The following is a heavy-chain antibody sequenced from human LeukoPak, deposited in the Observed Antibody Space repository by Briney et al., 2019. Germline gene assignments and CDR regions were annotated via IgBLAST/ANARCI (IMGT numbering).Heavy chain of an antibody. CDR3: AISAGITIFGVAVDY. V-gene: IGHV4-38-2*01. CDR2: IYHSGST. CDR1: GYSISSGYY. D-gene: IGHD3-3*01. J-gene: IGHJ4*02. Sequence: SETLSLTCAVSGYSISSGYYWGWIRQPPGKWLEWIWSIYHSGSTYYNPSLKSRVTISVDTSKNQFSLKLSSVTAADTAVYYCAISAGITIFGVAVDYWGQGTLVAVSS.